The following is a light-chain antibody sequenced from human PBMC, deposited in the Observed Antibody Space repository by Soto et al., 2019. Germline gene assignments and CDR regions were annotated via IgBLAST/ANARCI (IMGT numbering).Light chain of an antibody. CDR3: QQFNNWPVT. CDR2: DAS. Sequence: ANQLTQSPSSLSASVGDRVTITCRASQAISSALAWYQQKPGKPPKLLIYDASTLQSEVPSRFSGTASGTDFTLTINSLQPEDFATYYCQQFNNWPVTFGPGTKVDIK. V-gene: IGKV1D-13*01. CDR1: QAISSA. J-gene: IGKJ3*01.